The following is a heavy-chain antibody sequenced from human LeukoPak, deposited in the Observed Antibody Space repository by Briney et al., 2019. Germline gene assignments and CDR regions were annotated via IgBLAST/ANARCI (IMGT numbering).Heavy chain of an antibody. CDR2: ISAYNGNT. J-gene: IGHJ5*02. CDR3: ARAPGGYPLGWFDP. Sequence: ASVKVSCKASGGTFTSYGISWVRQAPGQGLEWMGWISAYNGNTNYAQKLQGRVTMTTDTSTSTAYMELRSLRSDDTAVYYCARAPGGYPLGWFDPWGQGTLVTVSS. D-gene: IGHD5-18*01. V-gene: IGHV1-18*01. CDR1: GGTFTSYG.